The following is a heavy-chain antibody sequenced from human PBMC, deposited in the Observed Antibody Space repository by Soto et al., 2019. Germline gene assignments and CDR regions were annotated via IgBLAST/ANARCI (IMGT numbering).Heavy chain of an antibody. CDR3: ARDARRNSSSFYYFDY. V-gene: IGHV3-23*01. D-gene: IGHD6-13*01. CDR2: ISGSGGST. J-gene: IGHJ4*02. Sequence: RLSCAASGFSFSSYVMSWVRQAPGKGLEWVSVISGSGGSTYYADSMKGRFTISRDNSKNTLYLQMNSLRAEDTAVYYCARDARRNSSSFYYFDYWGQGTLVTVSS. CDR1: GFSFSSYV.